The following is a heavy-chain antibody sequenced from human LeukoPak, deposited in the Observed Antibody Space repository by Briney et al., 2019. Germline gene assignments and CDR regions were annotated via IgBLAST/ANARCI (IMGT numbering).Heavy chain of an antibody. CDR1: GFTFSIYW. CDR2: IKEDGSEK. Sequence: PGGSLRPSCAASGFTFSIYWMIWVRQAPGKGLEWVANIKEDGSEKYYVDSVKGRFTISRDNAKNSLYLQMNSLRVEDTAVYYCARAPYGENYWGQGTLVTVSS. V-gene: IGHV3-7*01. D-gene: IGHD4-17*01. CDR3: ARAPYGENY. J-gene: IGHJ4*02.